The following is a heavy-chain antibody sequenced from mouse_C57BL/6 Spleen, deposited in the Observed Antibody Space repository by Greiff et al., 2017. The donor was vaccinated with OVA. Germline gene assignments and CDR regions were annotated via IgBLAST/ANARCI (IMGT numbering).Heavy chain of an antibody. CDR3: AREGPYYYGSSYGYFDV. Sequence: VQLQQSGPGLVQPSQSLSITCTVSGFSLTSYGVHWVRQSPGKGLEWLGVIWRGGSTDYNAAFISRLSISKDNSKSDVFFKMNSLQADDTAIYYCAREGPYYYGSSYGYFDVWGTGTTVTVSS. D-gene: IGHD1-1*01. V-gene: IGHV2-2*01. CDR2: IWRGGST. J-gene: IGHJ1*03. CDR1: GFSLTSYG.